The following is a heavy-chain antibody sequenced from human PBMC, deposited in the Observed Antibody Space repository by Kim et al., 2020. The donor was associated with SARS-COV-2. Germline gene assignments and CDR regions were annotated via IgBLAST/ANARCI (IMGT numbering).Heavy chain of an antibody. J-gene: IGHJ4*02. CDR2: I. V-gene: IGHV3-48*02. D-gene: IGHD3-10*01. CDR3: ARGEIRGSLDY. Sequence: IYYADSVKGRFTIYRDNAKNSLYLQMKSLRDEDTAVYYCARGEIRGSLDYWGQGTLVTVSS.